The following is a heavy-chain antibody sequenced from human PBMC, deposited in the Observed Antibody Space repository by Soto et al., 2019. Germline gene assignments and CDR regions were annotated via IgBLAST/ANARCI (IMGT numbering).Heavy chain of an antibody. J-gene: IGHJ4*02. CDR1: GDSINTGYY. D-gene: IGHD3-22*01. CDR2: IYYSGGT. CDR3: ARDMASKYYDSHSYYPNLDS. V-gene: IGHV4-30-4*01. Sequence: PSETLSLTCTVSGDSINTGYYWSWIRQPPGKGLEWIGHIYYSGGTFYSPSLKSRLALSVDTSKNQFSLRLSSVTAADTAVYYCARDMASKYYDSHSYYPNLDSWGQGALVTV.